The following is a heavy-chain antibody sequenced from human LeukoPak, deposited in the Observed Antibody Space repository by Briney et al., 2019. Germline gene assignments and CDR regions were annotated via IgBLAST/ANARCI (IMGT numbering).Heavy chain of an antibody. CDR2: IYSSGST. V-gene: IGHV4-39*07. J-gene: IGHJ4*02. CDR3: ATNVGGPWLSIDY. D-gene: IGHD3-22*01. CDR1: GASVSGSNYY. Sequence: SETLSLTCAVSGASVSGSNYYWGWIRQPPGKGLEWIGNIYSSGSTYYNASLQSRVTISIDTSKNQFSLRLNSVTAADTAVYYCATNVGGPWLSIDYWGQGTLVTVSS.